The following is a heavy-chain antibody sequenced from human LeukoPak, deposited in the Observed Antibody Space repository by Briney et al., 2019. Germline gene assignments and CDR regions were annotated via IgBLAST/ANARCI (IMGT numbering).Heavy chain of an antibody. J-gene: IGHJ3*02. V-gene: IGHV3-73*01. CDR3: TSRPTPFYYYDSSASDAFES. CDR2: IRNKANSYAT. D-gene: IGHD3-22*01. Sequence: PGGSLRLSCAASGFTFSGSAIHWVRQASGIGLEWLGRIRNKANSYATAYAASVNGRFTISRDDSQNTAYLQMNSLKTEDTAVYYCTSRPTPFYYYDSSASDAFESWGQGTMVTVSS. CDR1: GFTFSGSA.